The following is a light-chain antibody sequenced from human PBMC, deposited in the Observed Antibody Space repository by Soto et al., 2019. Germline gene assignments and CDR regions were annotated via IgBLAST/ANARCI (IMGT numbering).Light chain of an antibody. CDR1: SSDVAAYNH. J-gene: IGLJ2*01. CDR3: SANAASSTLG. V-gene: IGLV2-8*01. Sequence: QSALTQPPSASVSPGQSVTLSCTVTSSDVAAYNHLSWYQQYPGQAPTLMIYEVTKRPSGVPDRFSGSNSGNTASLTVSGRQAEDEADYSCSANAASSTLGFGGGTKLTVL. CDR2: EVT.